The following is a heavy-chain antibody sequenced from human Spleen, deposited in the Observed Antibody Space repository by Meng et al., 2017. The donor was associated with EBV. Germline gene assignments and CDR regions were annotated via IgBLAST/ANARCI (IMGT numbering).Heavy chain of an antibody. V-gene: IGHV4-34*01. J-gene: IGHJ4*02. CDR3: ARDTEAPGTWFDY. CDR2: IHYGGST. CDR1: GGSFSGYY. D-gene: IGHD6-13*01. Sequence: QAQSQPGGAGPVKPSETLSRTCGSHGGSFSGYYWSWLRQPPGKGLEWIGEIHYGGSTKYNPSLESRATISGDTSKNQFSLILTSVTAADTAVYYCARDTEAPGTWFDYWGQGALVTVSS.